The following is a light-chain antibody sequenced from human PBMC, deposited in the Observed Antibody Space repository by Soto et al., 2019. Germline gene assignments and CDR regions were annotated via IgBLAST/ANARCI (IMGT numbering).Light chain of an antibody. Sequence: VLTQSPSASASLGASVKLTCTLSSGHSSYAIAWHQQQPEKGPRYLMKLNSDGSHSKGDGIPDRFSGSSSGAERYLTISSLQSDDEADYYCQTWGTGIHYVFGTGTKLTVL. CDR3: QTWGTGIHYV. CDR2: LNSDGSH. J-gene: IGLJ1*01. V-gene: IGLV4-69*01. CDR1: SGHSSYA.